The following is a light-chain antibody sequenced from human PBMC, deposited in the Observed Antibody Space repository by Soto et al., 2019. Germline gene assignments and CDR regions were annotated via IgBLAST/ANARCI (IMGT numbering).Light chain of an antibody. CDR1: QSIRSD. Sequence: IQMTQSPSSLSASVGDRVTITCRASQSIRSDLNWYQHKPGKAPKLLIYATSTLESGVPSRFSGSGSGTDFTLTISSLQPEDFATYYCQQSFSTPPYTFGQGTRLEIK. CDR2: ATS. CDR3: QQSFSTPPYT. V-gene: IGKV1-39*01. J-gene: IGKJ5*01.